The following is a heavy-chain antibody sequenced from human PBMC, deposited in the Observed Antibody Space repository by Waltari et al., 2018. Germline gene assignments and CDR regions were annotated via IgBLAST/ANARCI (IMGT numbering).Heavy chain of an antibody. V-gene: IGHV3-53*01. CDR1: GFTVSSNY. CDR2: IYSGGST. CDR3: AREGDGDANWFDP. Sequence: EVQLVESGGGLIQPGGSLRLSCAASGFTVSSNYMSWVRQAPGKGLEWVSVIYSGGSTYYADSVKGRFTISRDNSKNTLYLQMNSLRAEDTAVYYCAREGDGDANWFDPWGQGTLVTVSS. J-gene: IGHJ5*02. D-gene: IGHD4-17*01.